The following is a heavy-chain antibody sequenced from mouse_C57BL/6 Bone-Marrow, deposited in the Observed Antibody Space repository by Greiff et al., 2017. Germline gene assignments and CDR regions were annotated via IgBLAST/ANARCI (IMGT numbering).Heavy chain of an antibody. CDR3: ARSYYGSSYWYFDV. J-gene: IGHJ1*03. CDR1: GYTFTSYW. D-gene: IGHD1-1*01. V-gene: IGHV1-55*01. Sequence: QVQLQQPGAKLVKPGASVKMSCKASGYTFTSYWITWVKQRPGQGLEWIGDIYPGSGSTNYNEKFKSKATLTVDTSSSTAYMQLSSLTSEDSAVYYCARSYYGSSYWYFDVWGTGTTVTVSS. CDR2: IYPGSGST.